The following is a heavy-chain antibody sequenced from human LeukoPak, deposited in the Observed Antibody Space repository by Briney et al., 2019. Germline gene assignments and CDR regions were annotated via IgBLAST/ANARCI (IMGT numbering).Heavy chain of an antibody. CDR2: IYYSGST. V-gene: IGHV4-38-2*02. D-gene: IGHD5/OR15-5a*01. Sequence: SETLSLTCTVSSYSISSGYYWSWIRQPPGKGLEWIGSIYYSGSTYYNPSLKSRVTISVDTSKNHFSLKLSSVTAADTAVYFCARHVSPTYYFDYWGQGTLVTVSS. J-gene: IGHJ4*02. CDR1: SYSISSGYY. CDR3: ARHVSPTYYFDY.